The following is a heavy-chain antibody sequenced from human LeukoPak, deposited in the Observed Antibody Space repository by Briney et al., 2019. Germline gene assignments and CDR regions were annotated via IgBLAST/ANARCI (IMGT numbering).Heavy chain of an antibody. V-gene: IGHV1-8*01. D-gene: IGHD3-3*01. CDR1: GYTFTSYD. J-gene: IGHJ6*03. CDR3: ARVAQGDFWSGYYYYYYMGV. CDR2: MNPNSGNT. Sequence: ASVKVSCKASGYTFTSYDINWVRQATGQGLEWMGWMNPNSGNTGYAQKFQGRVTMTRNTSISTAYMELSSLRSEDTAVYYCARVAQGDFWSGYYYYYYMGVWGKGTTVTVSS.